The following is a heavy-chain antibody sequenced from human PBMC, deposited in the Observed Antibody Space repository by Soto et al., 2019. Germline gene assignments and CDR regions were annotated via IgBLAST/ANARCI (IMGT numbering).Heavy chain of an antibody. J-gene: IGHJ6*02. CDR3: AKETWAEPGYYGMDV. CDR2: ISGSGGST. V-gene: IGHV3-23*01. Sequence: PVGSLRLSCAASGFTFSSYAMSWVRQAPGKGLEWVSAISGSGGSTYYADSVKGRFTISRDNSKNTLYPQMNSLRAEDTAVYYCAKETWAEPGYYGMDVWGQGTTVTVYS. CDR1: GFTFSSYA. D-gene: IGHD1-26*01.